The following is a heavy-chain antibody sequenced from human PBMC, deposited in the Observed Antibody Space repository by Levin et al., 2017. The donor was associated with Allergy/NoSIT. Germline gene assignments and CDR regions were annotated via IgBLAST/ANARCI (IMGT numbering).Heavy chain of an antibody. V-gene: IGHV4-34*01. J-gene: IGHJ6*03. CDR1: GGSFSGYY. Sequence: PSETLSLTCAVYGGSFSGYYWSWIRQPPGKGLEWIGEINHSGSTNYNPSLKSRVTISVDTSKNQFSLKLSSVTAADTALYYCARGGCSSTSCSNYYYYYYMDVWGKGTTVTVSS. CDR3: ARGGCSSTSCSNYYYYYYMDV. D-gene: IGHD2-2*01. CDR2: INHSGST.